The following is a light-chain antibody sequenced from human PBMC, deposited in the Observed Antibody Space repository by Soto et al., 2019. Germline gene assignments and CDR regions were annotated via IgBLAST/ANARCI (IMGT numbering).Light chain of an antibody. J-gene: IGLJ2*01. CDR3: SSYTSSDTLV. Sequence: QSALTQPASVSGSPGQSITISCTGTTSDVGLYNYVSWYQQHPGKAPKLMISEVSNRPSGVSNRFSGSKSGNTAYLTISGLQDEDGADYYCSSYTSSDTLVFGAGTKLTVL. CDR1: TSDVGLYNY. V-gene: IGLV2-14*01. CDR2: EVS.